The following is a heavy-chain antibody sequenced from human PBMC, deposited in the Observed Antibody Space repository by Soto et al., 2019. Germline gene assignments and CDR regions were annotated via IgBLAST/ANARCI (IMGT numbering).Heavy chain of an antibody. CDR3: ARVPGLWFGEFDNWFDP. Sequence: QVQLVESGGDVVQPGRSLRLSCAASGFTFSSYGMHWVRQAPGKGLEWVAVIWYDGSNKYYADSVKGRFTISRDNSKNTLYLQMNSLRAEDTAVYYCARVPGLWFGEFDNWFDPWGQGTLVTVSS. V-gene: IGHV3-33*01. J-gene: IGHJ5*02. D-gene: IGHD3-10*01. CDR2: IWYDGSNK. CDR1: GFTFSSYG.